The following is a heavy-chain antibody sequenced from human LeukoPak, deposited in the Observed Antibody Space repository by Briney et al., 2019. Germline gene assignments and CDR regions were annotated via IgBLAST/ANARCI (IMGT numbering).Heavy chain of an antibody. CDR3: ARWITGCFDY. CDR2: INHSGST. D-gene: IGHD3-16*01. V-gene: IGHV4-34*01. J-gene: IGHJ4*02. Sequence: SETLSLTCAVYGGSFSGYYWSWIRQPPGKGLEWIGEINHSGSTNYNPSLKSRVTISVDTSKNQFSLKLSSVTAADTAVYYCARWITGCFDYWGQGTLVTVSS. CDR1: GGSFSGYY.